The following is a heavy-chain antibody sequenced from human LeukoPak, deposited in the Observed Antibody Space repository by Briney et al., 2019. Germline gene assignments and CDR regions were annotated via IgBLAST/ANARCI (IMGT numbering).Heavy chain of an antibody. Sequence: SQTLSLTCAISGDSVSSNSVAWNWIRQSASRGLEWLGRTYYRSKWYHDYALSVKSRITINPDTSKNQFSLQLNSVTPEDTAVYYCARGLSVTGYYFDFWGQGTLVTVSS. CDR1: GDSVSSNSVA. CDR2: TYYRSKWYH. D-gene: IGHD1-14*01. CDR3: ARGLSVTGYYFDF. V-gene: IGHV6-1*01. J-gene: IGHJ4*02.